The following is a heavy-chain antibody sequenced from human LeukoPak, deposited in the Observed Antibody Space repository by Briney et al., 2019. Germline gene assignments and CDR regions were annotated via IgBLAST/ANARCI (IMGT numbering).Heavy chain of an antibody. CDR2: VSYDGSNK. J-gene: IGHJ4*02. CDR3: AKDDNYYGSGSYVIDY. CDR1: GXTFSSYG. V-gene: IGHV3-30*18. D-gene: IGHD3-10*01. Sequence: GRSLRLSCAASGXTFSSYGMHWVRQAPGKGLESVAVVSYDGSNKYYADSVKGRFTISRDNSKNTLYLQMNSLRAEDTAVYYCAKDDNYYGSGSYVIDYWGQGTLVTVSS.